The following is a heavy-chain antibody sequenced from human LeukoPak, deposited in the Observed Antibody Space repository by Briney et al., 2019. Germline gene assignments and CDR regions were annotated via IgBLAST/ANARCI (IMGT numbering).Heavy chain of an antibody. J-gene: IGHJ5*02. CDR2: IKQDGSEK. V-gene: IGHV3-7*04. CDR1: GFTFSSYW. CDR3: ARAPYGDLTNWFDP. D-gene: IGHD4-17*01. Sequence: TGGSLRLSCAASGFTFSSYWMSWVRQAPGKGLEWVANIKQDGSEKYYVDSVKGRFTISRDNAKNSLYLQMNSLRAEDTAVYYCARAPYGDLTNWFDPWGQGTLVTVSS.